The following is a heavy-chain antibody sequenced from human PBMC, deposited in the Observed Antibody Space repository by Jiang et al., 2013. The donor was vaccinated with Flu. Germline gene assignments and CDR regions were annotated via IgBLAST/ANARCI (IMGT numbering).Heavy chain of an antibody. D-gene: IGHD2-2*01. Sequence: GPGLVKPSQTLSLTCAVSGGSISSGGYSWSWIRQPPGKGLEWIGYIYHSGSAYYNPSLKSRVTISVDRSKNQFSLKLSSVTAADTAVYYCARDRCSSTSCYPGAFDYWGQGTLGHRLL. CDR3: ARDRCSSTSCYPGAFDY. CDR2: IYHSGSA. CDR1: GGSISSGGYS. V-gene: IGHV4-30-2*01. J-gene: IGHJ4*02.